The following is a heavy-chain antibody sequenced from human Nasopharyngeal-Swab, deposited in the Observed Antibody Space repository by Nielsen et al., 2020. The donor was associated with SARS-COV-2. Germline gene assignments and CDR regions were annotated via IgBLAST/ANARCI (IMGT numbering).Heavy chain of an antibody. D-gene: IGHD6-13*01. V-gene: IGHV1-3*01. J-gene: IGHJ4*02. CDR2: INAGNGNT. Sequence: ASSKVSCKASGYTFTSYAMHWVRQAPGQRLEWMGWINAGNGNTKYSQKFQGRVTITRDTSASTAYMELSSLRSEDTAVYYCARGIAAAGTLDYWGQGTLVTVSS. CDR1: GYTFTSYA. CDR3: ARGIAAAGTLDY.